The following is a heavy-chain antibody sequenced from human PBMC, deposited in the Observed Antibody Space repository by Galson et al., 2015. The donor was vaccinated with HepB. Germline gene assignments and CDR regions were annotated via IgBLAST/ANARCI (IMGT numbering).Heavy chain of an antibody. V-gene: IGHV5-10-1*01. CDR2: IDPSDSYT. CDR1: GYSFTSYW. D-gene: IGHD4-23*01. J-gene: IGHJ1*01. Sequence: QSGAEVKKPGESLRISCKGSGYSFTSYWISWVRQMPGKGLEWMGRIDPSDSYTNYSPSFQGHVTISADKSISTAYLQWSSLKASDTAMYYCARQAVDYGGNSGAWYFQHWGQGTLVTVSS. CDR3: ARQAVDYGGNSGAWYFQH.